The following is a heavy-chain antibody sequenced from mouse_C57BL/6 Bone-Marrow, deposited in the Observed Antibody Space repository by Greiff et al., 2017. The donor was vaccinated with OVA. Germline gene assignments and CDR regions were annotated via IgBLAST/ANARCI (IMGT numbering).Heavy chain of an antibody. CDR1: GYTLTSYG. CDR3: ALTQYFDV. V-gene: IGHV1-81*01. Sequence: VKLQESGAELARPGASVKLSCKASGYTLTSYGISWVKQRTGQGLEWIGDIYPRSGNPYYNEKFKGQATLTADKSSSTVYMELRSLTSEDSAVYVCALTQYFDVWGTGTTVTVSS. J-gene: IGHJ1*03. D-gene: IGHD4-1*01. CDR2: IYPRSGNP.